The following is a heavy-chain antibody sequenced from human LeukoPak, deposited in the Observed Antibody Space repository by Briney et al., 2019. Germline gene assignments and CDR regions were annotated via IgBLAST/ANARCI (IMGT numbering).Heavy chain of an antibody. CDR1: GYPFPSYG. D-gene: IGHD5-12*01. CDR3: ARGDIVATIPVDY. CDR2: INVYNDNT. J-gene: IGHJ4*02. Sequence: GASVKVSCKASGYPFPSYGISWVRRAPGQGLEWMGWINVYNDNTDYAQNLQGRVTLTTDTSTSTAYMELRSLRSEDTGVYYCARGDIVATIPVDYWGQGTLVTVSS. V-gene: IGHV1-18*01.